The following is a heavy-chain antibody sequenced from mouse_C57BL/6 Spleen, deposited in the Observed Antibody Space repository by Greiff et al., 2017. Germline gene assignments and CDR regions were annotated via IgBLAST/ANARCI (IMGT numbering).Heavy chain of an antibody. CDR2: IYLRSGNI. Sequence: QVQLQQSGAELARPGASLKLSCKASGYTFTSYGISWVKPRPGQGLEWIGEIYLRSGNIYYTEKFKGKAKLTADKSCSKAYMELRSLTSEDSAVYICARIRYITTVVAMYFDVWGTGTTVTVSS. V-gene: IGHV1-81*01. CDR3: ARIRYITTVVAMYFDV. D-gene: IGHD1-1*01. J-gene: IGHJ1*03. CDR1: GYTFTSYG.